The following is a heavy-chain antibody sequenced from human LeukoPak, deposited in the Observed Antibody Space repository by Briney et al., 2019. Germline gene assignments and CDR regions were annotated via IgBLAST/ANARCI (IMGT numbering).Heavy chain of an antibody. J-gene: IGHJ4*02. Sequence: GGSLRLSCVASGLTFSSYWMHWVRQAPRQGLVWASRIRYDGRSAAYADSVKGRLTISRDNAKNTLYLQMNGLSAEDTAVYYCVRGTMNAIDQLDYWGQGTLVTVSS. CDR3: VRGTMNAIDQLDY. D-gene: IGHD1-1*01. CDR1: GLTFSSYW. CDR2: IRYDGRSA. V-gene: IGHV3-74*01.